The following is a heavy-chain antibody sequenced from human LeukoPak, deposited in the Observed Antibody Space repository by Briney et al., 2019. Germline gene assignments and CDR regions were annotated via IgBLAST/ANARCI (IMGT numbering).Heavy chain of an antibody. V-gene: IGHV3-30*02. CDR1: GFSFSSYG. CDR2: MRSDGSTK. D-gene: IGHD3-22*01. CDR3: AKGYDSSGYYLDH. J-gene: IGHJ4*02. Sequence: GGSLRLSCAASGFSFSSYGMHWVRQAPGKGLEWVAYMRSDGSTKYYADSVKGRFTISRDNSKNTLYLQMNSLRPEDTAVHYCAKGYDSSGYYLDHWGQGTLVTVSS.